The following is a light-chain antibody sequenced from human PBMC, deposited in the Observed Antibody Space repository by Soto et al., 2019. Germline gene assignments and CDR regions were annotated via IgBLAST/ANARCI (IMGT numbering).Light chain of an antibody. CDR2: LEGSGSY. CDR1: SGHSSYI. V-gene: IGLV4-60*02. CDR3: ETWDGNTRV. Sequence: QLVLTQSSSASASLGSSVKLTCTLSSGHSSYIIAWHQQQPRKAPRYLMKLEGSGSYNKGSGVPDRFSGSSSGADRYLTISNLQFEDEADYYCETWDGNTRVFGGGTKLTVL. J-gene: IGLJ3*02.